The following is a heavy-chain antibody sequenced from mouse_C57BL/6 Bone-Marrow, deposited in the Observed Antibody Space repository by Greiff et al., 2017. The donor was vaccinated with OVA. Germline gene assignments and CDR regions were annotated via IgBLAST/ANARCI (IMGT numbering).Heavy chain of an antibody. Sequence: VQLQESGPGLVQPSQSLSITCTVSGFSLTSYGVHWVRQPPGKGLEWLGVIWSGGSTAYNAAFISRLSIRKDKSKSQVFLKMNSLQADDTAIYYGAKTMVTSSWFAYWGQGTLVTVSA. V-gene: IGHV2-4*01. CDR2: IWSGGST. CDR1: GFSLTSYG. CDR3: AKTMVTSSWFAY. J-gene: IGHJ3*01. D-gene: IGHD2-2*01.